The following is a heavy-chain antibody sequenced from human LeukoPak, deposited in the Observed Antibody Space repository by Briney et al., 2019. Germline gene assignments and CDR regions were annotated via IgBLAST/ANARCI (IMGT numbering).Heavy chain of an antibody. D-gene: IGHD3-10*01. Sequence: ASVKVSCKVSGYTLTELSMHWVRQAPGKGLEWMGGFDPEDGETIYAQKFQGRVTMTEDTSTDTAYMELSSLRSEDTAVYYCATERGNYYGSGSYSWWFDPWGRGTLVTVSS. J-gene: IGHJ5*02. V-gene: IGHV1-24*01. CDR1: GYTLTELS. CDR3: ATERGNYYGSGSYSWWFDP. CDR2: FDPEDGET.